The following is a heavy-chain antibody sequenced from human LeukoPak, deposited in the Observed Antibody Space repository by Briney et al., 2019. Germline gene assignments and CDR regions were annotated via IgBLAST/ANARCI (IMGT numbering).Heavy chain of an antibody. Sequence: GGSLRLSCTTSGFTFGDCAMSWFRQAPGEGLEWVGFIRSKAYGGTTEYAASVKGRFTISRDDSKSIAYLQMNSLKTEDAAVYYCARGGVYCSSVSCSVEYWGRGTLVTVSS. J-gene: IGHJ4*02. V-gene: IGHV3-49*03. D-gene: IGHD2-2*01. CDR2: IRSKAYGGTT. CDR1: GFTFGDCA. CDR3: ARGGVYCSSVSCSVEY.